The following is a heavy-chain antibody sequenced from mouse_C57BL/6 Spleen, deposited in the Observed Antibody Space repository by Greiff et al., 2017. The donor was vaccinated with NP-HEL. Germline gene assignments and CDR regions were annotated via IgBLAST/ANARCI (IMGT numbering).Heavy chain of an antibody. CDR3: ARHYYYGSSYLFDY. Sequence: EVNLVESGGGLVKPGGSLKLSCAASGFTFSSYTMSWVRQTPEKRLEWVATISGGGGNTYYPDSVKGRFTISRDNAKNTLYLQMSSLRSEDTALYYCARHYYYGSSYLFDYWGQGTTLTVSS. V-gene: IGHV5-9*01. J-gene: IGHJ2*01. D-gene: IGHD1-1*01. CDR2: ISGGGGNT. CDR1: GFTFSSYT.